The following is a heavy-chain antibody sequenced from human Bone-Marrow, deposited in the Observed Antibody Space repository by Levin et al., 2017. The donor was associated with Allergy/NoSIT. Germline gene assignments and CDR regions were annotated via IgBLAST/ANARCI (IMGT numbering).Heavy chain of an antibody. D-gene: IGHD2-2*01. CDR2: IYSGGST. J-gene: IGHJ6*02. CDR1: GFTVSSNY. CDR3: TTDPPRYCSSTSCFYYYYGMDV. V-gene: IGHV3-53*01. Sequence: GGSLRLSCAASGFTVSSNYMSWVRQAPGKGLEWVSVIYSGGSTYYADSVKGRFTISRDNSKNTLYLQMNSLRAEDTAVYYCTTDPPRYCSSTSCFYYYYGMDVWGQGTTVTVSS.